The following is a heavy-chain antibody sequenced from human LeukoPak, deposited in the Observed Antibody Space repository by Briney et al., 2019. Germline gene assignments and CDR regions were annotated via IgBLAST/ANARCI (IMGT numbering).Heavy chain of an antibody. CDR1: GFTVSSNY. J-gene: IGHJ4*02. D-gene: IGHD2-2*01. Sequence: GGPLRLSCAASGFTVSSNYMSWVRQAPGKGLEWVSVIYSGGSTYYADSVKGRFTISRDNSKNTLYLQMNSLRAEDTAVYYCARTSTSAFDYWGQGTLVTVSS. CDR2: IYSGGST. V-gene: IGHV3-53*01. CDR3: ARTSTSAFDY.